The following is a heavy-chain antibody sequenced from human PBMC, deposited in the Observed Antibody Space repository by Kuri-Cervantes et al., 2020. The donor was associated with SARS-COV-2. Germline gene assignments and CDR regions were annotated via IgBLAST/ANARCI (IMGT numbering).Heavy chain of an antibody. V-gene: IGHV3-23*01. D-gene: IGHD6-6*01. CDR2: ISGSGGST. CDR1: GFTFSSYA. Sequence: GESLKISCAASGFTFSSYAMGWVRQAPGRGLEWVSAISGSGGSTYYADSVKGRFTISRDNSKNTLYLQMNSLRAEDTAVYYCAKRTSTGEYSIPSGPLDYWGQGTLVTVSS. CDR3: AKRTSTGEYSIPSGPLDY. J-gene: IGHJ4*02.